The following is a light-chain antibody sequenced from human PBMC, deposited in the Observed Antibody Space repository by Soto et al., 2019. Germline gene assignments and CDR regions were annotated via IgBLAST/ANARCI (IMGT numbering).Light chain of an antibody. CDR2: DAS. J-gene: IGKJ1*01. V-gene: IGKV1-5*01. Sequence: DRKMTEAPSTMTAHAGDRVTITCRASQSISSWLAWYQQKPGKAPKLLIYDASNLESGVPSRFSGSGSGTEFTLTISILQPDDIATYYCQQYQNYWTFGQGTKVDIK. CDR3: QQYQNYWT. CDR1: QSISSW.